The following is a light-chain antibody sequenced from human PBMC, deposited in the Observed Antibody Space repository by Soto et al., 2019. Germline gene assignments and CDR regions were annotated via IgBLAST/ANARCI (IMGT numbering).Light chain of an antibody. Sequence: DIQMTQSPSSLSASVGDRVTITCRASQGIRNDVGWYQQRPGNAPKRLIYDASTLQNGVPSHFGGSRCGTEFTLTISGLQAEDSATYYCLQYHSFPRTFGRGNNV. CDR1: QGIRND. V-gene: IGKV1-17*01. CDR2: DAS. CDR3: LQYHSFPRT. J-gene: IGKJ1*01.